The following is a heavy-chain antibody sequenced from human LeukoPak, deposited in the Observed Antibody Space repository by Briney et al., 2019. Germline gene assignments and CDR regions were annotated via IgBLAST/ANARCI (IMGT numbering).Heavy chain of an antibody. J-gene: IGHJ2*01. V-gene: IGHV3-48*04. Sequence: GGSLRLSCAASGFTFSSYSMNWVRQAPGKGLEWVSYISSSSSTIYYADSVKGRFTISRDNAKNSLYLQMNSLRAEDTALYYCARGRGGFGDYWYFDLWGRGTLVTVSS. CDR1: GFTFSSYS. CDR3: ARGRGGFGDYWYFDL. CDR2: ISSSSSTI. D-gene: IGHD3-10*01.